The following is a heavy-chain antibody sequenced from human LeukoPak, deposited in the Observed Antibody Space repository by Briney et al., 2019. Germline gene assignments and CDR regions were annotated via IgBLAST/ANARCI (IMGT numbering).Heavy chain of an antibody. D-gene: IGHD3-22*01. V-gene: IGHV1-8*03. CDR2: MNPNSGNT. CDR1: GYTFTSYD. Sequence: GASVKVSCKASGYTFTSYDINWVRQATGQGLEWMGWMNPNSGNTGYAQKFQGRVTITRNTPISTAYMELSSLRSEDTAVYYCARVIGGYYLDAFDIWGQGTMVTVSS. J-gene: IGHJ3*02. CDR3: ARVIGGYYLDAFDI.